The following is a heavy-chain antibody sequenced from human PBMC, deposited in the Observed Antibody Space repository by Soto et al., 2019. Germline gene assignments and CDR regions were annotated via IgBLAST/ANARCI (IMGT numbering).Heavy chain of an antibody. CDR1: GFTFSNEP. CDR3: VKGRYSSSRGYFDY. D-gene: IGHD1-26*01. CDR2: LDGSGSHT. V-gene: IGHV3-23*01. Sequence: EVQRLESGGGFLQPGGSLRLSCAASGFTFSNEPMSWVRQAPGRGLEWVSSLDGSGSHTFHADSVKGRFTISRDNSKNTVYLQMNSLRAEDTAVYYCVKGRYSSSRGYFDYWGQGTVVSVSS. J-gene: IGHJ4*02.